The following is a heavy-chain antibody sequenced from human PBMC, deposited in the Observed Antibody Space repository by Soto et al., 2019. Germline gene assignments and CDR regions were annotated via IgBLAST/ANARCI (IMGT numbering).Heavy chain of an antibody. J-gene: IGHJ4*02. CDR3: ARDFEY. Sequence: EVQLVESGGGLVQPGGSLRLSCEASGFTFSPFWMHWVRHAPGKGLVWVSRINSDGSSTYYADSVKGRVTISRDNAKNTLYLQLNSLRPEDTAVYYCARDFEYWGQGTLVTVSS. V-gene: IGHV3-74*01. CDR2: INSDGSST. CDR1: GFTFSPFW.